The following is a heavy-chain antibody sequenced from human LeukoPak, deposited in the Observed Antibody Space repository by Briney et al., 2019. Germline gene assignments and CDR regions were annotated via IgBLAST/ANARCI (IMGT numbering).Heavy chain of an antibody. CDR2: ISAYNGNT. J-gene: IGHJ4*02. Sequence: ASVKVSCKASGYTFTSYGISWVRQAPGQGLEWMGWISAYNGNTNYAQKLQGRVTMTTDTSTSTAYMELRSLRSDDTAVYYCARDLEDTVATPKGEFDYWGQGTLVTVSS. CDR3: ARDLEDTVATPKGEFDY. CDR1: GYTFTSYG. D-gene: IGHD5-12*01. V-gene: IGHV1-18*04.